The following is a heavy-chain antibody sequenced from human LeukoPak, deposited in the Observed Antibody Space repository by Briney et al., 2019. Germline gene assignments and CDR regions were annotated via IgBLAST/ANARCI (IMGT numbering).Heavy chain of an antibody. CDR3: AREDGYSQADS. Sequence: SETLSLTCTVSGGSVNSGSYYWSWIRQPPGKGLERIGYIYYTGSTYYNPSLKSRVTISLDTSKNQFSLILSSVTAADTAVYYCAREDGYSQADSWGQGILVTVSS. V-gene: IGHV4-61*01. D-gene: IGHD5-24*01. CDR1: GGSVNSGSYY. J-gene: IGHJ4*02. CDR2: IYYTGST.